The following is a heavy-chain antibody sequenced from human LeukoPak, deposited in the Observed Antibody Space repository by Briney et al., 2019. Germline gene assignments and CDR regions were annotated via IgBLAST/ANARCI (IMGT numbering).Heavy chain of an antibody. CDR2: IGTASDT. Sequence: GGSLRLSCAASGFTFSSFVMHWVRQPTGQGLEWVSTIGTASDTYYPGSVEGRFTLSRDNAKNSLYLQMNSLTAGDTAVYYCARGPPRGKYYYMDVWSKGTTVTVSS. D-gene: IGHD1-1*01. CDR3: ARGPPRGKYYYMDV. CDR1: GFTFSSFV. J-gene: IGHJ6*03. V-gene: IGHV3-13*01.